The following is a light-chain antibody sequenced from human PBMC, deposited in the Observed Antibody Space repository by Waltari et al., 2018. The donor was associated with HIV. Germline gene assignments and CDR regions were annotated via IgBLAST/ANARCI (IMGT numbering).Light chain of an antibody. Sequence: EIVLTQSPGTLSLSPGERATLSCRASQSVSSSYLAWYQQTPGQAPRLLIYGASSRATGIPDRFSGSGSGTDFTLTISRLEPEDFAVYYCQQYGSSPRGFGQGTKVEIK. CDR1: QSVSSSY. CDR3: QQYGSSPRG. J-gene: IGKJ1*01. V-gene: IGKV3-20*01. CDR2: GAS.